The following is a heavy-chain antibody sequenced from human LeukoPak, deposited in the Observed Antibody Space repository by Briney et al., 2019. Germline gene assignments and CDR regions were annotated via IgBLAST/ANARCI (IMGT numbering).Heavy chain of an antibody. Sequence: PSETLSLTCTVSGGSISSYYWSWIRQPPGKGLEWIGYIYYSGSTNYNPSLKSRVTISVDTSKKQFSLKLSSVTAADTAVYYCARDRGFCSGGSCYRWFDPWGQRTLVTVSS. V-gene: IGHV4-59*01. D-gene: IGHD2-15*01. CDR1: GGSISSYY. CDR2: IYYSGST. CDR3: ARDRGFCSGGSCYRWFDP. J-gene: IGHJ5*02.